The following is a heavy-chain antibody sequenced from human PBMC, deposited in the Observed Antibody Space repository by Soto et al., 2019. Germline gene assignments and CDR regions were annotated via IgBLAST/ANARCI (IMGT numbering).Heavy chain of an antibody. CDR3: ARLRGSSSWYGY. J-gene: IGHJ4*02. V-gene: IGHV4-39*01. CDR1: GGSISSSSYY. CDR2: IYYSGST. Sequence: SETLSLTCTVSGGSISSSSYYWGWIRQPPGKGLEWIGSIYYSGSTYYNPSLKSRVTISVDTSKNRFSLKLSSVTAADTAVYYCARLRGSSSWYGYWGQGTLVTVSS. D-gene: IGHD6-13*01.